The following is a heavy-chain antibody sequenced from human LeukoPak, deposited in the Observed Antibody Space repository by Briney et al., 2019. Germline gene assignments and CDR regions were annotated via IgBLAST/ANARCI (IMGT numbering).Heavy chain of an antibody. CDR1: GYSISSGFY. D-gene: IGHD1-26*01. CDR2: IHYSEIT. Sequence: SETLSLTCTVSGYSISSGFYWGWIRQPPGRGLDWIGSIHYSEITFYNPSFKSRVTMTLDTSKNSFSLNLNSVTAADTAVYYCARAVGITTGLFDYWGQGALVTVSS. CDR3: ARAVGITTGLFDY. V-gene: IGHV4-38-2*02. J-gene: IGHJ4*02.